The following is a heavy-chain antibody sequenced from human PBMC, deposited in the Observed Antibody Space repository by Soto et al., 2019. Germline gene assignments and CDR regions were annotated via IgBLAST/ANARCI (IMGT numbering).Heavy chain of an antibody. CDR3: ARDAYGAGAAYFDY. D-gene: IGHD1-26*01. J-gene: IGHJ4*02. CDR1: GFTFSDYY. Sequence: QVQLVESGGGLVKPGGSLRLSCAASGFTFSDYYMSWFRQAPGKGLEWVSYISGSGSITHDADSVKGRFTISRDNAKNSLYLQMNSLRAEDTAVYYCARDAYGAGAAYFDYWGQGTLVTVSS. CDR2: ISGSGSIT. V-gene: IGHV3-11*04.